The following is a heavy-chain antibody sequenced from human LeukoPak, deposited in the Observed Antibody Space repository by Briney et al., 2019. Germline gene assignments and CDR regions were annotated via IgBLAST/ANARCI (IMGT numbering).Heavy chain of an antibody. V-gene: IGHV4-39*07. CDR1: GGSISSSGYY. CDR3: ATTDGREPF. CDR2: IYYGGST. Sequence: SETLSLTCTVSGGSISSSGYYWGWIRQPPGKGLEWIGSIYYGGSTYDNPSLKSRVTISVGTSKNQFSLKLSSVTATDTAVYYCATTDGREPFWGQGTLVTVSS. D-gene: IGHD1-14*01. J-gene: IGHJ4*02.